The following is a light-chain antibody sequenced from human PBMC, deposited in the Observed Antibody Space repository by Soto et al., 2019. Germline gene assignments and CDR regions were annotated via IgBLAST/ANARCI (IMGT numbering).Light chain of an antibody. V-gene: IGLV2-14*01. Sequence: QSALTQPASVSGAPGQSITISCTGTRSDVGGYNYVSWYQQHPGKAPKLMIYELSNRPSGVSNRFSGSKSGNTASLAISGLQAEDEADYYCSSYTSSSIYVFGTGTKLIVL. CDR1: RSDVGGYNY. J-gene: IGLJ1*01. CDR2: ELS. CDR3: SSYTSSSIYV.